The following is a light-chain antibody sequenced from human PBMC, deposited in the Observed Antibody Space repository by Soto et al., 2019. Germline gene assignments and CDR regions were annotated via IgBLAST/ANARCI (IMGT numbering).Light chain of an antibody. V-gene: IGKV1-9*01. Sequence: IQLTPSPYSLSAGVGVSVTINCRASQGISSYLAWYQQKPGKAPKLLSDAASTLQSGVPSRFSGSGAGTDFTLTSSSLQPEDFATYYCQQLNSYPITVGQGTRLEI. CDR2: AAS. CDR3: QQLNSYPIT. CDR1: QGISSY. J-gene: IGKJ5*01.